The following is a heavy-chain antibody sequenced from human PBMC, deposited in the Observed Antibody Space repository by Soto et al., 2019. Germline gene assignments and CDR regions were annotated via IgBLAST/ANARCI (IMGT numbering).Heavy chain of an antibody. CDR1: GGSISSGGYS. CDR3: ARGHDFLADGMDV. V-gene: IGHV4-30-2*01. D-gene: IGHD3-9*01. Sequence: QLQLQESGSGLVKPSQTLSLTCAVSGGSISSGGYSWSWIRQPPGKGLEWIGYIYHSGSTYYNPALKRRVTISVDRSKNQFSLKLSSVTAADTAVYYCARGHDFLADGMDVWGQGTTVTVSS. J-gene: IGHJ6*02. CDR2: IYHSGST.